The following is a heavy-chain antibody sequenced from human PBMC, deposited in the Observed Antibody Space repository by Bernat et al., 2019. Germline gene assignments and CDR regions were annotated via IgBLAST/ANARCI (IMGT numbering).Heavy chain of an antibody. D-gene: IGHD3-22*01. J-gene: IGHJ3*01. CDR2: INSDGSST. Sequence: EVQLVESGGGLVQPGGSLRLSCAASGFTFSSYWMHWVRQAPGKGLVWVSRINSDGSSTSYADSVKGRFTISRDNAKNTLYLQMNSLRAEDTAVYYCARDSLRGDGSGYYYHDAFDVWGQRTVVTVS. CDR3: ARDSLRGDGSGYYYHDAFDV. V-gene: IGHV3-74*01. CDR1: GFTFSSYW.